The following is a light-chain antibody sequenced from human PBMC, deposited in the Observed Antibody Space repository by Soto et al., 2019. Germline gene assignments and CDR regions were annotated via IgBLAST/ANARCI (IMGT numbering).Light chain of an antibody. CDR3: QHYNNWPLT. CDR2: AAS. CDR1: QSVSSN. Sequence: ELVLTQSPGTLSLSPGARATLSCRASQSVSSNLAWYQQIPGQAPRLLIYAASTRATGIPARFSGSGSGTEFTLTISSLQSEDFAVYYCQHYNNWPLTFGQGTKVDIK. J-gene: IGKJ1*01. V-gene: IGKV3-15*01.